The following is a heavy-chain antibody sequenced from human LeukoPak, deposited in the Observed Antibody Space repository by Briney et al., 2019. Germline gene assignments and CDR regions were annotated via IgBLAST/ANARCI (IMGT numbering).Heavy chain of an antibody. J-gene: IGHJ4*02. V-gene: IGHV3-11*06. CDR1: GFTFSDYY. D-gene: IGHD6-13*01. CDR3: ARVGLTTAAGTYDY. CDR2: ISGSGSPT. Sequence: GGSLRLSCAASGFTFSDYYMTWIRQAPGKGLEWLSYISGSGSPTNYADSVKGRFTISRDNAENSLYPQMNSLRAEDTAVYYCARVGLTTAAGTYDYWGQGTLVTVSS.